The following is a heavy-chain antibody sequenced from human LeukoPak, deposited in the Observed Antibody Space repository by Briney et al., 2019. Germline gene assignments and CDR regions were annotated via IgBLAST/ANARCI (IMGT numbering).Heavy chain of an antibody. V-gene: IGHV3-30-3*02. Sequence: GGSLRLSCAASGLTFSIYTIHWVRQAPGKGLEWVAVIPYDGSNKIYADSVKGRFTISRDNPKNTLYLQMNSLRPEDTAVYYCGKVETRRNGDADNSRAYWGQGTLVTVSS. CDR1: GLTFSIYT. CDR3: GKVETRRNGDADNSRAY. D-gene: IGHD4-17*01. J-gene: IGHJ4*02. CDR2: IPYDGSNK.